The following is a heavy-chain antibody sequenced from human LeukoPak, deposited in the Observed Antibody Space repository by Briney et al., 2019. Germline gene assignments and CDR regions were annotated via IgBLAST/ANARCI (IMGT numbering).Heavy chain of an antibody. D-gene: IGHD6-13*01. V-gene: IGHV3-21*01. CDR2: ISYRTSHI. CDR1: GFTFSDCD. J-gene: IGHJ4*02. Sequence: KPGGSLRLSCIASGFTFSDCDMNWFRQAPGKGLEWVSSISYRTSHIYYADSVKGRFTISRDNAKNSLYLQMDSLRAEDTAVYFCGRAFPPLRTAAAGDYWGQGTLVTVSS. CDR3: GRAFPPLRTAAAGDY.